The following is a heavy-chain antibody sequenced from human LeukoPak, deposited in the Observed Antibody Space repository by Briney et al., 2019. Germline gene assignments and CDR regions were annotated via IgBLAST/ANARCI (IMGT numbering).Heavy chain of an antibody. D-gene: IGHD3-10*01. CDR2: IYYSGST. Sequence: PSETLSLTCTVSGGSISSSSYYWGWIRQPPGKGLEWIGSIYYSGSTYYNPSLKSRVTISVDTSKNQFSLNLSSVTAADTAVYYCARVSGTYYYGSGSYPAYYYYYMDVWGKGTTVTVSS. CDR1: GGSISSSSYY. CDR3: ARVSGTYYYGSGSYPAYYYYYMDV. V-gene: IGHV4-39*07. J-gene: IGHJ6*03.